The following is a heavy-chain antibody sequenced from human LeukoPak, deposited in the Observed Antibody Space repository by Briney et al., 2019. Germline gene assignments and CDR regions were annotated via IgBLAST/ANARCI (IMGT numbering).Heavy chain of an antibody. CDR1: GFTVSSYA. V-gene: IGHV3-30-3*01. D-gene: IGHD2-15*01. J-gene: IGHJ3*02. Sequence: PGGSLRLSCAASGFTVSSYAIHWVRQAPGKGLEWVAVISYDGSNKYYADSVKGRFTISRDNSKNTLYLQMNSLRAEDTAVYYCARDACSGGSCYSGHAFDIWGQGTMVTVSS. CDR3: ARDACSGGSCYSGHAFDI. CDR2: ISYDGSNK.